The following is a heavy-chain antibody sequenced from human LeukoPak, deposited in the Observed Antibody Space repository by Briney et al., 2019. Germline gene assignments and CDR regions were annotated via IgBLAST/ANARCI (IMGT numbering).Heavy chain of an antibody. CDR1: GFTFSSYA. Sequence: PGGSLRLSCAASGFTFSSYAMHWVRQAPGKGLEWVAVIWYDGSNKYYADSVKGRFTISRDNSKNTLYLQMNSLRAEDTAVYYYARDSVTPDSGWYDDYYFDYWGQGTLVTVSS. V-gene: IGHV3-33*08. D-gene: IGHD6-19*01. CDR2: IWYDGSNK. CDR3: ARDSVTPDSGWYDDYYFDY. J-gene: IGHJ4*02.